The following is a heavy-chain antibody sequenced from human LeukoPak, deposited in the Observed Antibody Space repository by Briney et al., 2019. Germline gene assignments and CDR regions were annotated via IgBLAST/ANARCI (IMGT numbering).Heavy chain of an antibody. CDR2: IFYRGST. J-gene: IGHJ4*02. V-gene: IGHV4-39*07. CDR3: ARVLDYYGSGTRDFDY. Sequence: PSETLSLTCTVSDGSINTPNYYWGWIRQPPGKGLEWIGNIFYRGSTYYGPSLKSRVTMSADTSKNQFSLKLNSVTAADTAVYYCARVLDYYGSGTRDFDYWGQGILVTVSS. CDR1: DGSINTPNYY. D-gene: IGHD3-10*01.